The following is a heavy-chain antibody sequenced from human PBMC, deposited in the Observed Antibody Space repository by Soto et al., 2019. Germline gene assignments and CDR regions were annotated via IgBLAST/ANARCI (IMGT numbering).Heavy chain of an antibody. CDR2: TSHDGVT. CDR3: AREGNLGRWLQPLDF. J-gene: IGHJ4*02. V-gene: IGHV4-4*02. CDR1: SGSIDNVYW. Sequence: SETLSLTCAVSSGSIDNVYWWSWVRQSPGKGLEWIGKTSHDGVTNYNPSLKGRVTMSVDTSKNQFSLKLISVTAADTAKYFCAREGNLGRWLQPLDFWGQGTLVTVSS. D-gene: IGHD5-12*01.